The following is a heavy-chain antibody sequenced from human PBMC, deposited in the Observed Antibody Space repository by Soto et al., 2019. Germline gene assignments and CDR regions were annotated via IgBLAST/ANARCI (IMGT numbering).Heavy chain of an antibody. V-gene: IGHV3-74*01. D-gene: IGHD2-8*01. J-gene: IGHJ5*02. CDR3: ARDSMRGRFDP. Sequence: EVQLVESGGGLVQPGGSLRLSCAASGFTFSTSWMHWVRQAPGKGLVWVSRIESDGRGTTYADSVKGRFTISRDNAKNTLYLQMNSLSAEDTAVYYCARDSMRGRFDPWGQGTLVTVSS. CDR1: GFTFSTSW. CDR2: IESDGRGT.